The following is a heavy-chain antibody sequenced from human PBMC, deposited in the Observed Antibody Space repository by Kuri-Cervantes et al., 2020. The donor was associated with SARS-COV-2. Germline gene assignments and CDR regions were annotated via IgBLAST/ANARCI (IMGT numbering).Heavy chain of an antibody. CDR1: GGSISSHY. V-gene: IGHV4-59*11. J-gene: IGHJ4*02. CDR2: IYYSGST. D-gene: IGHD6-6*01. CDR3: ARGPFYPMSSPLDF. Sequence: ESLKISCTVSGGSISSHYWSWIRQPPGKGLEWIGYIYYSGSTNYNPSLGSRVTISVDTPRNQFSLKVTSMTAADTAVYYCARGPFYPMSSPLDFWGQGTLVTVSS.